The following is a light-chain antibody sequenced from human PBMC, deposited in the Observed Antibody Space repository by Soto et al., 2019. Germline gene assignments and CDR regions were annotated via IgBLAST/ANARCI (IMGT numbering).Light chain of an antibody. CDR2: GAS. CDR3: QQYGSSPIP. CDR1: QSFSSSY. V-gene: IGKV3-20*01. J-gene: IGKJ5*01. Sequence: IVMDESPVTLSLAAGERATFSCRSSQSFSSSYLAWYQQKPGQAPRLLIYGASSRATGIPDRFSGSGSGTDFTLTISRLEPEDFAVYYCQQYGSSPIPFGQGTRMAIK.